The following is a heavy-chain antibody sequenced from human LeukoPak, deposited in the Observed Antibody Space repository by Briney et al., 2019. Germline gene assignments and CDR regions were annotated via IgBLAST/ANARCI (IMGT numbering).Heavy chain of an antibody. CDR3: AKDRPNYHESNGHYYRLNGDS. J-gene: IGHJ5*01. D-gene: IGHD3-22*01. CDR1: GFTFNIYS. V-gene: IGHV3-23*01. Sequence: LAGGSLRLSCVASGFTFNIYSMSWVRQAPGKGLEWVSSITSSGDATFYADSVKDHFTISRDNSRSTLYLQISRLRVEDTAVYYCAKDRPNYHESNGHYYRLNGDSWGQGTLVTVSS. CDR2: ITSSGDAT.